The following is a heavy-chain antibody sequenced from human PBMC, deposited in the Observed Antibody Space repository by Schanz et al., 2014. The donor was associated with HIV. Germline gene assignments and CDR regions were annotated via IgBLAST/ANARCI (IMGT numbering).Heavy chain of an antibody. J-gene: IGHJ3*02. V-gene: IGHV3-23*04. CDR3: AIRTPMISFGAFDI. Sequence: VHLVESGGGVVQPGRSLRLSCAASGFTFNNYGMSWVRQAPGKGLEWVSTISAGVGTASYADSVKGRFTISRDNSKKMLFLQMNRLRAEDTAVYYCAIRTPMISFGAFDIWGRGTMVTVSS. CDR1: GFTFNNYG. D-gene: IGHD3-16*01. CDR2: ISAGVGTA.